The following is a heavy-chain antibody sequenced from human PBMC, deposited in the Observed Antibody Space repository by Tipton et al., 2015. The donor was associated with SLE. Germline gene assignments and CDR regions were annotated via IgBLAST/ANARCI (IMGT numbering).Heavy chain of an antibody. CDR1: GYTFTNFY. CDR3: ARDISVIDF. J-gene: IGHJ4*02. V-gene: IGHV1-46*01. D-gene: IGHD3-16*02. Sequence: QLVQSGAEVKKPGASVKISCKASGYTFTNFYMHWVRQAPGQGLEWMGIINPSDGSTSSAQKFQGRLTMTSDTSTSTVYMALRSLKSEDTAVDYCARDISVIDFWGQGTLVTVSS. CDR2: INPSDGST.